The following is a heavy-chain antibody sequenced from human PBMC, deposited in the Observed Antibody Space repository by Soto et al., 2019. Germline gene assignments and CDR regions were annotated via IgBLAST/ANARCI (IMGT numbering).Heavy chain of an antibody. J-gene: IGHJ5*02. Sequence: QLQLQESGPGLVKPSETLSLTCTVSGGSIISSSYYWGWIRQPPGKDLEWIGTVYHGGTTYYTPSLKSRVTIFIDTSKNQFSLKLASVTAADTAVYYCARLPGSRASDTYGWFDPWGQGTLVTVSS. CDR3: ARLPGSRASDTYGWFDP. CDR1: GGSIISSSYY. D-gene: IGHD2-2*01. V-gene: IGHV4-39*01. CDR2: VYHGGTT.